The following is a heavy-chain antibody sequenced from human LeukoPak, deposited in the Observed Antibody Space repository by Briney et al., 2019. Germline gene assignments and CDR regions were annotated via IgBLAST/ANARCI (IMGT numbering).Heavy chain of an antibody. CDR2: ISGSGGST. V-gene: IGHV3-23*01. J-gene: IGHJ3*02. D-gene: IGHD3-9*01. CDR1: GFTFSSYA. Sequence: EGSLRLSCAASGFTFSSYAMSWVRQAPGKGLEWVSAISGSGGSTYYADSVKGRFTISRDNSKNTLYLQMNSLRAEDTAVYYCARALYYDILTGPDAFDIWGQGTMVTVSS. CDR3: ARALYYDILTGPDAFDI.